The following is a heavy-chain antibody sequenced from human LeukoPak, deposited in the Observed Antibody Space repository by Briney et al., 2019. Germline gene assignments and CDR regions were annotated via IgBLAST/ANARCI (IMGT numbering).Heavy chain of an antibody. J-gene: IGHJ2*01. CDR1: GGSISSYY. V-gene: IGHV4-59*01. CDR2: IYYSGST. Sequence: SETLSLTCIVSGGSISSYYWSWIRQPPGKGLEWIGYIYYSGSTNYNPSLKGRVTISVDTSKNQFSLKLSSVTAADTAVYYCARASGYYDSSGYKPLIGYFDLWGRGTLVTVSS. D-gene: IGHD3-22*01. CDR3: ARASGYYDSSGYKPLIGYFDL.